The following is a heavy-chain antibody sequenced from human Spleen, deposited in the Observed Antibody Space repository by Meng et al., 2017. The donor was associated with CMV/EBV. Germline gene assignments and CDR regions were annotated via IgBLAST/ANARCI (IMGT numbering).Heavy chain of an antibody. D-gene: IGHD5-18*01. V-gene: IGHV2-5*02. CDR3: AHRRGYSYRPLDY. CDR2: IYLGGNK. CDR1: GCSISSSGVC. J-gene: IGHJ4*02. Sequence: KGSGPRLVTHTHTLSLTCTFSGCSISSSGVCLVWLRQPPGKALEWLALIYLGGNKLYSPSLKSRLTISKDTSKNQVVLTMTNMDPVDTATYYCAHRRGYSYRPLDYWGQGTLVTVSS.